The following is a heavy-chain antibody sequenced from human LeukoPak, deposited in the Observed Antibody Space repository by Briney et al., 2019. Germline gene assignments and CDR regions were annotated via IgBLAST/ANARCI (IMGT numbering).Heavy chain of an antibody. Sequence: SETLSLTCTVSGGSIRSGSHYWVWIRQPSGKGLEWIGSIYYSGSTYYNSPLENRVTISIDTSKNHFSLRLRSLSAADTSVYYCAKRDDSGGNLVDLWGQGTLVTVSS. CDR2: IYYSGST. CDR3: AKRDDSGGNLVDL. CDR1: GGSIRSGSHY. V-gene: IGHV4-39*02. J-gene: IGHJ4*02. D-gene: IGHD3-22*01.